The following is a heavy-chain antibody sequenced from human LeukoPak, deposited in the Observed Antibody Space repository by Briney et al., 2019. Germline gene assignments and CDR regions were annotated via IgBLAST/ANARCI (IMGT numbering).Heavy chain of an antibody. Sequence: SETLSLTCTVSGGSISSYYWSWIRQPPGKGLEWIGYIYYSGSANYNPSLKSRVTISVDTSKNQFSLKLSSVTAADTAVYYCASGSGWPPDFDYWGQGTLVTVSS. V-gene: IGHV4-59*01. CDR2: IYYSGSA. D-gene: IGHD6-19*01. CDR3: ASGSGWPPDFDY. J-gene: IGHJ4*02. CDR1: GGSISSYY.